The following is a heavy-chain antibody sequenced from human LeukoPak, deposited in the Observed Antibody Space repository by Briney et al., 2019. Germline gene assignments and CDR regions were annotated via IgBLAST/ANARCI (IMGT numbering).Heavy chain of an antibody. Sequence: ASVKVSCKAFGGTFSSYAISWVRQAPGQGLEWMGGIIPIFGTANYAQKFQGRVTITADESTSTAYMELSSLRSEDTAVYYCARSYGDYGSDYWGQGTLVTVSS. J-gene: IGHJ4*02. D-gene: IGHD4-17*01. CDR2: IIPIFGTA. CDR1: GGTFSSYA. V-gene: IGHV1-69*13. CDR3: ARSYGDYGSDY.